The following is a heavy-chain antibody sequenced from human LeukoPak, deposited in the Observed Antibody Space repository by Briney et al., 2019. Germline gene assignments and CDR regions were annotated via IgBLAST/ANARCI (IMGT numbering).Heavy chain of an antibody. J-gene: IGHJ3*02. D-gene: IGHD6-13*01. V-gene: IGHV4-59*01. CDR3: ARDDSSSWYGAFDI. CDR2: IYYSGST. Sequence: SETLSLTCTVSGGSISSYYWSWIRQPPGKGLEWIGYIYYSGSTNYNPSLKSRVTISVDTSKNQFSLKLSSVTAADTAVYYCARDDSSSWYGAFDIWGQGTMVTVSS. CDR1: GGSISSYY.